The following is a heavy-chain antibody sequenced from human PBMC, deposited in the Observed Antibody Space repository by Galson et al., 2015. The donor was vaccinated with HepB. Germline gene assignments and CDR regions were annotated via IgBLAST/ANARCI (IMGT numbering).Heavy chain of an antibody. D-gene: IGHD2-2*01. CDR3: AKGRGTCVNTSCHRRPFDS. Sequence: SLRLSCAASGFNVSNYGMGWVRQAPGKGLEWVSSFSASGSPTYYADSVKGRFAISRDISKNTLYLQMDSLTSGDTATYYCAKGRGTCVNTSCHRRPFDSWGQGTLVTVSS. CDR2: FSASGSPT. J-gene: IGHJ5*01. CDR1: GFNVSNYG. V-gene: IGHV3-23*01.